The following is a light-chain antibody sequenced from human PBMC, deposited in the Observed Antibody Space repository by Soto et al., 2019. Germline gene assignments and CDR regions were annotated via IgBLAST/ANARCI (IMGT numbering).Light chain of an antibody. J-gene: IGLJ1*01. CDR3: QSYDSSLSGYV. CDR2: DNN. V-gene: IGLV1-40*01. Sequence: QSVLTQPPSVSGAPGQRVTISCTGSSSNIGAAYDVNWYQHLPGTAPKLLIYDNNNRPSGVPDRFSGSKSGTSASLAITGLQAEDEADYSCQSYDSSLSGYVFGSGTKLTVL. CDR1: SSNIGAAYD.